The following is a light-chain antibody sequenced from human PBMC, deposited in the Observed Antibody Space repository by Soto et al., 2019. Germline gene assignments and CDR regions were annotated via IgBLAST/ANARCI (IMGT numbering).Light chain of an antibody. J-gene: IGKJ1*01. Sequence: IHMSHSRSALSAYVGDRVTITFRASQSITTWLAWYQQKPGKAPQLLIYDASTLESGVPSRFSGSGSGTEFTLSISSLQPDDFATYYCQQHYIHWTFGQGTKVDIK. CDR3: QQHYIHWT. CDR2: DAS. V-gene: IGKV1-5*01. CDR1: QSITTW.